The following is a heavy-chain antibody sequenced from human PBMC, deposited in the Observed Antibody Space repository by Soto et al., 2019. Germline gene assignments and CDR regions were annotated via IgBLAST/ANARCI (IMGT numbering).Heavy chain of an antibody. D-gene: IGHD3-10*01. CDR2: IYYSGST. Sequence: SETLSLTCTVSGCSFSPNYWSWIRQPPGKGLEWIGYIYYSGSTNYNPSLKSRVTISVDTSKNQFSLKLSSVTAADTAVYYCARVGREGLWFGELLPTYNWFDPWGQGTLVTVSS. CDR1: GCSFSPNY. J-gene: IGHJ5*02. V-gene: IGHV4-59*01. CDR3: ARVGREGLWFGELLPTYNWFDP.